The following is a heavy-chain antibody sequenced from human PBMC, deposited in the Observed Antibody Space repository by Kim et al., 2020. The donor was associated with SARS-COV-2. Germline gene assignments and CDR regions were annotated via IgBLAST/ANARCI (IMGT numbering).Heavy chain of an antibody. D-gene: IGHD6-19*01. J-gene: IGHJ6*02. CDR2: IYYSGST. V-gene: IGHV4-39*07. CDR1: GGSISSSSYY. CDR3: ARDRYSSGWPTPSYYYYYGMDV. Sequence: SETLSLTCTVSGGSISSSSYYWGWIRQPPGKGLEWIGSIYYSGSTYYNPSLKSRVTISVDTSKNQFSLKLSSVTAADTAVYYCARDRYSSGWPTPSYYYYYGMDVWGQGTTVTVSS.